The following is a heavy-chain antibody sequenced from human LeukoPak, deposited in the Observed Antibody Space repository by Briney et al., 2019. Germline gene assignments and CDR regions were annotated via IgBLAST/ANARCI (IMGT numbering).Heavy chain of an antibody. Sequence: SETLSLTCSVFGYSISRGYYWGWIRQPPGKGLEWIGSIYHSGSTYYNLSLKSRVTMSLDTSKTQFPLKLSSVTAADTAVYYCARDGPYYYDSSGYYDAFDIWGQGTMVTVSS. D-gene: IGHD3-22*01. CDR3: ARDGPYYYDSSGYYDAFDI. V-gene: IGHV4-38-2*02. CDR2: IYHSGST. CDR1: GYSISRGYY. J-gene: IGHJ3*02.